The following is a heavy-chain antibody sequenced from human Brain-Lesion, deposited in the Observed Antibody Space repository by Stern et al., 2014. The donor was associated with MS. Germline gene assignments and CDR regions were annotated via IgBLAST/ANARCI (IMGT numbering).Heavy chain of an antibody. V-gene: IGHV3-74*01. CDR3: TILSGPYDH. CDR1: GFTFSNSW. Sequence: EVQLVESGGGLVQPGGSLRLSCAASGFTFSNSWMHWVRQAPGKGLVLVSRINRDGSTTTYADSVKGRFTISRDNAKNTLYLQMSSLRAEDTAVYYCTILSGPYDHWGQGTLVTVSS. CDR2: INRDGSTT. D-gene: IGHD3-10*01. J-gene: IGHJ4*02.